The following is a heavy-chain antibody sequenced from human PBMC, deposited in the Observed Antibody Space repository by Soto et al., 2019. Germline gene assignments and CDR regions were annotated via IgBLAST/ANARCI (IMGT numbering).Heavy chain of an antibody. Sequence: GGSLRLSCAVSGFNVMSYWMSWVRQAPGKGLKWVASVKEDGSELYYLHSVRGRFSISRDSAGNALHLTMNYLSAEDTGVYFCARDIGFDYVNWGQGIPVTVSS. J-gene: IGHJ4*02. V-gene: IGHV3-7*01. CDR1: GFNVMSYW. CDR3: ARDIGFDYVN. D-gene: IGHD3-16*01. CDR2: VKEDGSEL.